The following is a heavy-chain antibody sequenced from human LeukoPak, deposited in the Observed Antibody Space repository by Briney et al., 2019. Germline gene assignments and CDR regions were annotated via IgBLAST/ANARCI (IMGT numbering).Heavy chain of an antibody. CDR3: ARETKYCSGGSCYSWDYYYGMDV. V-gene: IGHV4-4*07. Sequence: PSETLSLTCAVYGGSFSGYYRSWIRQPAGKGLEWIGRIYTSGSTNYNPSLKSRVTMSVDTSKNQFSLKLSSVTAADTAVYYCARETKYCSGGSCYSWDYYYGMDVWGQGTTVTVSS. D-gene: IGHD2-15*01. J-gene: IGHJ6*02. CDR1: GGSFSGYY. CDR2: IYTSGST.